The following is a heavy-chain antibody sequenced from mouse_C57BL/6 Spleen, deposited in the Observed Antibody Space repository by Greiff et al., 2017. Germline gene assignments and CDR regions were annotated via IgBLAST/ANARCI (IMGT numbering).Heavy chain of an antibody. CDR2: IDPANGNT. CDR1: GFNIKNTY. J-gene: IGHJ2*01. V-gene: IGHV14-3*01. Sequence: EVKLQQSVAELVRPGASVKLSCTASGFNIKNTYMHWVKQRPEQGLEWIGRIDPANGNTKYAPKFQGKATITADTSSNTAYLQLSSLTSEDTAVYYCALDSSGYGLYFDYWGQGTTLTVSS. D-gene: IGHD3-2*02. CDR3: ALDSSGYGLYFDY.